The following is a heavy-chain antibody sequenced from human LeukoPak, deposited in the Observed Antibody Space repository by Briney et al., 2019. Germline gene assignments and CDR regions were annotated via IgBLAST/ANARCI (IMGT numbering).Heavy chain of an antibody. Sequence: GGSLRLSCAASGFTFSSYAMSWVRQAPGKGLEWVSYISSSSSTIYYADSVKGRFTISRDNAKNSLYLQMNSLRDEDTAVYYCARVNGSGYYYYYGMDVWGQGTTVTVSS. D-gene: IGHD3-10*01. CDR1: GFTFSSYA. CDR2: ISSSSSTI. CDR3: ARVNGSGYYYYYGMDV. J-gene: IGHJ6*02. V-gene: IGHV3-48*02.